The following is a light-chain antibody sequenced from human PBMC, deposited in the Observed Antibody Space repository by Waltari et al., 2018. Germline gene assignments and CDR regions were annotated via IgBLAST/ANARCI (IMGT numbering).Light chain of an antibody. J-gene: IGLJ2*01. V-gene: IGLV1-44*01. CDR2: SDN. Sequence: QSVLTPPPSASGTPGQRVTISCSGSSSNIGSNTVSWYQQPPGTAPKLLIYSDNPRPSGGPDRFSGSKSGTSASLAISGLQSEAEADYYCATWDASLNGVVFGGGTKLTVL. CDR1: SSNIGSNT. CDR3: ATWDASLNGVV.